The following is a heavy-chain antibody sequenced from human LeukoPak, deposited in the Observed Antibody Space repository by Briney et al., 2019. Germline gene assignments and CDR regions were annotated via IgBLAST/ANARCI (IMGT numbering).Heavy chain of an antibody. J-gene: IGHJ4*02. CDR3: ARCDYGSGSYLCGVDY. D-gene: IGHD3-10*01. V-gene: IGHV1-46*01. CDR2: INPSGGST. CDR1: GYTFTGYY. Sequence: ASVKVSCKASGYTFTGYYMHWVRQAPGQGPEWMGIINPSGGSTSYAQKFQGRVTMTRDTSTSTVYMELSSLRSEDTAVYYCARCDYGSGSYLCGVDYWGQGTLVTVSS.